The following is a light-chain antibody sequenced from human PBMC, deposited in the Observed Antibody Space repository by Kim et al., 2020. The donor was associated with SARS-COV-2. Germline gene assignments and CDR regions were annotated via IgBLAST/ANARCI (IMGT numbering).Light chain of an antibody. Sequence: EIVMTQSPATLSVSPGERATLSCRASQSVSSNLAWYQQKPGQAPRLLIYGASTRATGIPARFSGSGSGTEFTRTISSLQSEDFAIYYCQQYNNRIAFGGGTKVEIK. J-gene: IGKJ4*01. V-gene: IGKV3-15*01. CDR1: QSVSSN. CDR3: QQYNNRIA. CDR2: GAS.